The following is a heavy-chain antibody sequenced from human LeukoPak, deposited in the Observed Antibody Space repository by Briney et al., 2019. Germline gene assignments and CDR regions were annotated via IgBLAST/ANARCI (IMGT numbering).Heavy chain of an antibody. CDR3: ARYYGSGSYYTDY. J-gene: IGHJ4*02. CDR1: GFTFSSYS. D-gene: IGHD3-10*01. Sequence: GGSLRLSCAASGFTFSSYSMNWVRQAPGKGLEWVSSISSSSSYIYYADSVKGRFTISRDNAKNSLYLQMNSLRAEDTAVHYCARYYGSGSYYTDYWGQGTLVTVSS. CDR2: ISSSSSYI. V-gene: IGHV3-21*01.